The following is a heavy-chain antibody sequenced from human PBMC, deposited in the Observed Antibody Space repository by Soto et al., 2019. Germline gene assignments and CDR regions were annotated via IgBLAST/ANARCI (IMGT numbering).Heavy chain of an antibody. J-gene: IGHJ2*01. CDR1: GGYFSGYY. CDR2: INDRGSI. Sequence: QVQLQQWGAGPLRPLETLSLTCGVSGGYFSGYYWAWIRQSPGKGLEWIGEINDRGSINYNPSLKSRVSISVDTSKTHYSLNLRSVTAADTAVYYCARESHDILTGPPWVWYFDLWGRGTLVTVSS. D-gene: IGHD3-9*01. CDR3: ARESHDILTGPPWVWYFDL. V-gene: IGHV4-34*01.